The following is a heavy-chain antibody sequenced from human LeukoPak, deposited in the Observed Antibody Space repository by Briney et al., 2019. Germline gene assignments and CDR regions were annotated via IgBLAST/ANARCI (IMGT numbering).Heavy chain of an antibody. J-gene: IGHJ4*02. CDR1: GGSISGSSYY. D-gene: IGHD3-22*01. CDR2: IYYSGST. CDR3: ARYDSSGYYLGKVDY. V-gene: IGHV4-39*01. Sequence: SETLSLTCTVSGGSISGSSYYWGWIRQPPGKGLAWIGSIYYSGSTYYNPSLKSRVTISVDTSKNQFSLKLSSVTAADTAVHYCARYDSSGYYLGKVDYWGQGTLVTVSS.